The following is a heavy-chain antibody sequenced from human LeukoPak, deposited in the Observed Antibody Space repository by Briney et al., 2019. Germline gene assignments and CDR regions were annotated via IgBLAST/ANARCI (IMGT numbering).Heavy chain of an antibody. CDR3: ARDDVWFGEWY. J-gene: IGHJ4*02. Sequence: ASVKVSCKASGYTFTGYYMHWVRQAPGQGLEWMGWINPSGGSTSYAQKFQGRVTMTRDTSTSTVYMELSSLRSEDTAVYYCARDDVWFGEWYWGQGTLVTVSS. V-gene: IGHV1-46*01. CDR2: INPSGGST. CDR1: GYTFTGYY. D-gene: IGHD3-10*01.